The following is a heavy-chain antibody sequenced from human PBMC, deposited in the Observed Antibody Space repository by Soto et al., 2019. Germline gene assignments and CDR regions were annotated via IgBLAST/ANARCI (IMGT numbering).Heavy chain of an antibody. CDR1: GYTFSSHD. D-gene: IGHD6-19*01. CDR2: MNPNSGNT. J-gene: IGHJ4*02. Sequence: QVQLVQSGAEVKKPGASVKVSCKASGYTFSSHDINWVRQATGQGLEWMGWMNPNSGNTGYAQRFQGRVNMTRNTSISTAYMELSSLRSEDTAVYYCAREVAASDYWGQGTLVTVSS. CDR3: AREVAASDY. V-gene: IGHV1-8*01.